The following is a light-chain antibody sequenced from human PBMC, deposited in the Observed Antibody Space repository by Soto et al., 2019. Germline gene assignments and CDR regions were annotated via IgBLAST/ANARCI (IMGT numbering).Light chain of an antibody. J-gene: IGLJ1*01. V-gene: IGLV1-44*01. CDR3: SSYAGSSNV. CDR1: SSNIGSNI. CDR2: SNS. Sequence: QSVLTQPPSASGTPGQRVTNSCSGSSSNIGSNIVHWYQQLPGTAPKLLIYSNSQRPSGVPDRISGSKSGTSASLTVSGLQAEDEADYYCSSYAGSSNVFGTGTKVTVL.